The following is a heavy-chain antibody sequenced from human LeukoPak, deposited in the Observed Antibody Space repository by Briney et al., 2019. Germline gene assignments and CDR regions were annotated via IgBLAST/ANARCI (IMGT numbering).Heavy chain of an antibody. CDR1: GDSISSSYYY. D-gene: IGHD2-15*01. CDR2: IYYSGST. CDR3: ARAPGLTLCSGGTCYLDF. V-gene: IGHV4-39*07. J-gene: IGHJ4*02. Sequence: PSETLSLTCTVSGDSISSSYYYWGWIRQPPGKGLEWIGSIYYSGSTYYNPSLKSRVTISIDTSKNHFSLKLSSVTAADTAVYYCARAPGLTLCSGGTCYLDFWGQGTLVTVSS.